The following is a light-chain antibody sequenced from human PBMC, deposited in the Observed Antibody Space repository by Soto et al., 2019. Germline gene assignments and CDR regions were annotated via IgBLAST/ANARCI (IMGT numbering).Light chain of an antibody. CDR3: AAWDDSLSGPV. J-gene: IGLJ2*01. V-gene: IGLV1-47*01. Sequence: QPVLTQTPSASGTPGQRVIISCSGSSSNIGSNYVYWYQQLPGTAPKLLISRNDERPSGVPDRFSGSKSGTSGSLAISGLRSEDEADYYCAAWDDSLSGPVFGGGTKLTVL. CDR2: RND. CDR1: SSNIGSNY.